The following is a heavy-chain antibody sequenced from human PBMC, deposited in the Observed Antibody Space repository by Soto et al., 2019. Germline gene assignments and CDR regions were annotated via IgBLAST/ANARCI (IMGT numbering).Heavy chain of an antibody. CDR3: ARDSVVVVPAATDYYYGMDV. CDR1: GFTFSDYY. V-gene: IGHV3-11*06. D-gene: IGHD2-2*01. J-gene: IGHJ6*02. Sequence: QVQLVESGGGLVKPGGSLRLSCAASGFTFSDYYMSWIRQAPGKGLEWVSYISSSSSYTNYADSVKGRFTISRDNAKNSLYLQMNSLRAEDTAVYYCARDSVVVVPAATDYYYGMDVWGQGTTVTVSS. CDR2: ISSSSSYT.